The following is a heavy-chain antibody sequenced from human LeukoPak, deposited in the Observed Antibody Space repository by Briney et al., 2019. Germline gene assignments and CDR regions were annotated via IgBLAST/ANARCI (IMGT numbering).Heavy chain of an antibody. V-gene: IGHV4-59*11. D-gene: IGHD3-22*01. CDR2: IYYSGST. CDR3: ARADSSRGFDP. J-gene: IGHJ5*02. CDR1: GGSISSHY. Sequence: PSETLSLTCTVFGGSISSHYWSWIRQPPGKGLEWIGYIYYSGSTNYNPSLKSRVTISVDTSKNQFSLKLSSVTAADTAVYYRARADSSRGFDPWGQGTLVTVSS.